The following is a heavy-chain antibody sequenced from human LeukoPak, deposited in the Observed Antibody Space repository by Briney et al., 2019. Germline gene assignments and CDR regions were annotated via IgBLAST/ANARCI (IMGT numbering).Heavy chain of an antibody. CDR1: GYTFTCYY. J-gene: IGHJ4*02. CDR3: ARDGVAVAALFDY. D-gene: IGHD6-19*01. CDR2: INPNSGGT. Sequence: ASVKVSCKASGYTFTCYYMHWVRQAPGQGLEWMGWINPNSGGTNYAQKFQGRVTMTRDTSISTAYMELSRLRSDDTAVYYCARDGVAVAALFDYWGQGTLVTVSS. V-gene: IGHV1-2*02.